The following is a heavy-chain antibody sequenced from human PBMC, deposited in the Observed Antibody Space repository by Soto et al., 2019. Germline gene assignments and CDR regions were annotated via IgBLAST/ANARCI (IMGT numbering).Heavy chain of an antibody. CDR1: GFTFSSYA. Sequence: EVQLLESGGGLVQPGGSLRLSCAASGFTFSSYAMSWVRQAPGKGLEWVSAISGSGGSTYYADSVKGRFTISRDNSKNTLYRQWTSRRAEERALYYVANSPVSPPPYSYMDVWAKGPRSPSP. J-gene: IGHJ6*03. V-gene: IGHV3-23*01. CDR3: ANSPVSPPPYSYMDV. D-gene: IGHD3-22*01. CDR2: ISGSGGST.